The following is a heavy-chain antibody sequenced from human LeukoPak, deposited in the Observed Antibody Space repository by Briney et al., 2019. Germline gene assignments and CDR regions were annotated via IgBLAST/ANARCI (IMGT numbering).Heavy chain of an antibody. J-gene: IGHJ6*02. CDR1: GFTFSTHA. CDR2: ISGRGGST. D-gene: IGHD4-17*01. CDR3: AKDRMNYGDYPAWVKKDGMDV. V-gene: IGHV3-23*01. Sequence: GGSLRLSCAASGFTFSTHAMLGVPQATGKGLEWVSAISGRGGSTFYADSVKGRFTISRDNSKNTLYLQMNSLRAEDTAVYYCAKDRMNYGDYPAWVKKDGMDVWGQGTPVTVSS.